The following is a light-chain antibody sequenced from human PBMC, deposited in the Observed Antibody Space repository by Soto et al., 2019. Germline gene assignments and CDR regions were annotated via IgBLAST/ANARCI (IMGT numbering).Light chain of an antibody. J-gene: IGLJ3*02. CDR3: QSYDSSLSGWV. CDR1: SSNIGAGYD. V-gene: IGLV1-40*01. Sequence: QAVVTQPPSVSGAPGQRVTISCTGSSSNIGAGYDVHWYQQLPGTAPKLLIYGISNRPSGVPDRFSGSKSGTSVSLAITGLQAEDEADYYCQSYDSSLSGWVFGGGTQLTVL. CDR2: GIS.